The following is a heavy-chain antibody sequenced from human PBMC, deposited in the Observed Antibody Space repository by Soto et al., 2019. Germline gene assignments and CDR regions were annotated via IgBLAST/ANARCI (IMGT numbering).Heavy chain of an antibody. J-gene: IGHJ6*03. CDR1: GGSIGSYY. Sequence: PSETLSLTCTVSGGSIGSYYWSWIRQPPGKGLEWIGYIYYSGSTNYNPSLKSRVTISVDTSKNQFSLKLSSVTAADTAVYYCARGGWNYGPYYYYYMDVWGKGTTVT. V-gene: IGHV4-59*01. D-gene: IGHD1-7*01. CDR2: IYYSGST. CDR3: ARGGWNYGPYYYYYMDV.